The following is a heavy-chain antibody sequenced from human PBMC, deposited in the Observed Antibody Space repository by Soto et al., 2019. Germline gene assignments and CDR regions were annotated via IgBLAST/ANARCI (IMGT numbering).Heavy chain of an antibody. Sequence: SETLSLTCTVSGGSVTSNYWTWIRQPAGKGLEWIGRMYISGTTDYNSSLRGRATMSVDTSKNQFSLTLTSVTAADTAVYYCARERAAPSWIDPWGRGTLVTVSS. CDR2: MYISGTT. J-gene: IGHJ5*02. D-gene: IGHD6-6*01. CDR3: ARERAAPSWIDP. V-gene: IGHV4-4*07. CDR1: GGSVTSNY.